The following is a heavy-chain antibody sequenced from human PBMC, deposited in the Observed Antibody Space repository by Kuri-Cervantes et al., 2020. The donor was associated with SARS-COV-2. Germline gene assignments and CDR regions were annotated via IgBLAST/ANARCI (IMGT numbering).Heavy chain of an antibody. D-gene: IGHD4-11*01. J-gene: IGHJ6*03. CDR2: IYSGGST. V-gene: IGHV3-66*01. CDR3: AREQYEYYYYHCMDV. Sequence: GESLKISCAASGFTVSSNYMSWVRQAPGKGLEWVSVIYSGGSTYYADSVKGRFTISRDNSKSTLYLQINSLRAEDTAVYYCAREQYEYYYYHCMDVWGKGTTVTVSS. CDR1: GFTVSSNY.